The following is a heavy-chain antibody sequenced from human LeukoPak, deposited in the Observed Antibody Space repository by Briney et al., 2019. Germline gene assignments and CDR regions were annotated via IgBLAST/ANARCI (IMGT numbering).Heavy chain of an antibody. CDR1: GGTFSSYA. D-gene: IGHD6-6*01. V-gene: IGHV1-69*05. Sequence: ASVKVSCKASGGTFSSYAISWVRQAPGQGLEWMGGIIPIFGTANYAQKFQGRVKITTGESTSTAYMELSSLRSEDTAVYYCAFSMAAFYYYYYYMDVWGKGTTVTVSS. CDR3: AFSMAAFYYYYYYMDV. J-gene: IGHJ6*03. CDR2: IIPIFGTA.